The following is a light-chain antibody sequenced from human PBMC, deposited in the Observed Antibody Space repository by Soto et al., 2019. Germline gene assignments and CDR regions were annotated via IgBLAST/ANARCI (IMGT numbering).Light chain of an antibody. V-gene: IGKV3-20*01. CDR3: HQYGSTPFT. CDR1: QGVSANY. Sequence: EVVLTQSPGTLSLSPGDRATLSCRASQGVSANYLAWYQQKLGQAPRLLIYGASSRATGTPDRFSGNGSVTDFTLPISRLEPEDFAIYHCHQYGSTPFTFGPGTKVDIK. CDR2: GAS. J-gene: IGKJ3*01.